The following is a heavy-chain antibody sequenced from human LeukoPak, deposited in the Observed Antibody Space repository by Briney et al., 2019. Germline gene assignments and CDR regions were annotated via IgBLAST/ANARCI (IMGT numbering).Heavy chain of an antibody. V-gene: IGHV4-59*01. Sequence: SETLSLTCTVSGGSISSYYWSWIRQPPGKGLGWIGYIYYSGSTNYNPSLKSRVTISVDTSKNQFSLKLSSVTAADTAVYYCARVPVTRTVDWGQGTLVTVSS. D-gene: IGHD1-14*01. J-gene: IGHJ4*02. CDR2: IYYSGST. CDR1: GGSISSYY. CDR3: ARVPVTRTVD.